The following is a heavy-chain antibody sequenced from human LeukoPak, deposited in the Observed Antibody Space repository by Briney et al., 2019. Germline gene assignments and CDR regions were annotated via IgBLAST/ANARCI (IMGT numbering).Heavy chain of an antibody. CDR3: AKDAYSSSWYYFDY. J-gene: IGHJ4*02. CDR1: GFTFSTYA. V-gene: IGHV3-30*09. CDR2: ISYNGNNK. D-gene: IGHD6-13*01. Sequence: ESGGSLRLSCAASGFTFSTYAIHWVRQAPGQGLEWVAVISYNGNNKYYADSVKGRFAISRDNSKNTLFLEMNSLRTEDTAVYYCAKDAYSSSWYYFDYWGQGTLVTVSS.